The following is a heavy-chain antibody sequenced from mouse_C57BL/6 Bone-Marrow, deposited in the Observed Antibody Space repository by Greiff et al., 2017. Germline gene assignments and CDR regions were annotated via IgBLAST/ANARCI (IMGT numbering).Heavy chain of an antibody. CDR1: GYTFTSYG. D-gene: IGHD1-1*02. Sequence: QVQLQQSGAELARPGASVKLYCKASGYTFTSYGISWVKQRTGQGLEWIGEIYPRSGNTYYNEKFKGKATLTADKSSSTAYMELRSLTSEDSAVYFCVWSSWFAYWGQGTLVTVSA. V-gene: IGHV1-81*01. CDR3: VWSSWFAY. J-gene: IGHJ3*01. CDR2: IYPRSGNT.